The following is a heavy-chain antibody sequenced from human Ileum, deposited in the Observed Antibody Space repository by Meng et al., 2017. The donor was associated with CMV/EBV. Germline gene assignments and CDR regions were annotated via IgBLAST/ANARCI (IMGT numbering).Heavy chain of an antibody. Sequence: GESLKISCAASGFSFISAWITWVRQAPGKGLEWVSFISSGDHYIYYADSVKGRFTISRDNAKNSLNLQMNSLRVDDTAVYYCTRDRVAYTTTSDPFDCWGQGTLVTVSS. D-gene: IGHD3-16*01. V-gene: IGHV3-21*06. CDR2: ISSGDHYI. CDR1: GFSFISAW. J-gene: IGHJ4*02. CDR3: TRDRVAYTTTSDPFDC.